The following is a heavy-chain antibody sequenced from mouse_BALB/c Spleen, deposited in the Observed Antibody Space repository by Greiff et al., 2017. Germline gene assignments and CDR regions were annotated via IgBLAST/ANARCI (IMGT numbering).Heavy chain of an antibody. D-gene: IGHD2-4*01. Sequence: QVQLQQSGAELVMPGASVKMSCKASGYTFTDYWMHWVKQRPGQGLEWIGAIDTSDSYTSYNQKFKGKATLTVDESSSTAYMQLSSLTSEDSAVYYCARSTMINYAMDYWGQGTSVTVSS. CDR1: GYTFTDYW. V-gene: IGHV1-69*01. CDR3: ARSTMINYAMDY. CDR2: IDTSDSYT. J-gene: IGHJ4*01.